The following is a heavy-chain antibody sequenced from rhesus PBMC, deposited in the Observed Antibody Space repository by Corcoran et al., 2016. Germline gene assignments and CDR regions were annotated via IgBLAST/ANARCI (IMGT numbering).Heavy chain of an antibody. V-gene: IGHV4-106*01. J-gene: IGHJ2*01. CDR3: ARGSWYFDL. CDR2: IYGSGGGT. Sequence: QVQLQESGPGLVKPSATLSLTCAVSGGSISNDHYWSWIRQPPGKGLEWIGYIYGSGGGTNYNPSLRNRVTISIDTSKNQFSLKLSSVTAADTAVYYCARGSWYFDLWGPGSPITISS. CDR1: GGSISNDHY. D-gene: IGHD3-34*01.